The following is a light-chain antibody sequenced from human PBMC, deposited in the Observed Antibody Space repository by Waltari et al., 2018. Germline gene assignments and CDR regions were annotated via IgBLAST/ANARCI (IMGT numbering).Light chain of an antibody. J-gene: IGKJ4*01. CDR2: CAS. CDR3: QQYYSTPLT. Sequence: DIVMTQSPDSLAVSLGERATINCKSSQSVLFSSNSKNYLAWYQQKPGQPPKLLIYCASTRESGVPDRFSCSGSWTDFTLTISSLQAEDVAVYYCQQYYSTPLTFGGWTTVEIK. V-gene: IGKV4-1*01. CDR1: QSVLFSSNSKNY.